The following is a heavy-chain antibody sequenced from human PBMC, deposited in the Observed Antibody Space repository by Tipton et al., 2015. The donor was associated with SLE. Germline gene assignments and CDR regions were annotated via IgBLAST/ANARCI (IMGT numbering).Heavy chain of an antibody. J-gene: IGHJ1*01. D-gene: IGHD4-17*01. CDR1: GFTFSSYG. CDR3: AKDSDYGDYQHFQH. V-gene: IGHV3-30*18. CDR2: ISYDGSKK. Sequence: SLRLSCAASGFTFSSYGMQWVRQAPGKGLEWVAVISYDGSKKYYGDSVKGRFTISRDNSKNTLYLQVNSLRAEDTAVYYCAKDSDYGDYQHFQHWGQGTLVTVSS.